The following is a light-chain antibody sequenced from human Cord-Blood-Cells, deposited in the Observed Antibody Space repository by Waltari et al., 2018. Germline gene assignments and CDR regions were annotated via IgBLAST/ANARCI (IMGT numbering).Light chain of an antibody. V-gene: IGLV2-8*01. CDR1: TSDVGGDNF. Sequence: HSVTISRTGTTSDVGGDNFVSWYQQHPGKATKLMIYEVSKRPSGVPDRFSGSKSGNTASLTVSGLQAEDEADYYCSSYAGSNNWVFGGGTKLTVL. CDR3: SSYAGSNNWV. CDR2: EVS. J-gene: IGLJ3*02.